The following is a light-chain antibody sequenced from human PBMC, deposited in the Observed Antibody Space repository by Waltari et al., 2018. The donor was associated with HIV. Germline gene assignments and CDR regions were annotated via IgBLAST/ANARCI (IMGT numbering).Light chain of an antibody. CDR3: MQAIELYT. CDR1: QSLLNTDVKTY. V-gene: IGKV2-29*03. CDR2: EVS. Sequence: VLTKSPVSLSVSPGQPASISCKSGQSLLNTDVKTYLDWYLQKPGHSPQPLIYEVSNRFPGVPDRFRGSGSGTDFTLQISRVETEDLGTYYCMQAIELYTFGQGTKLEIK. J-gene: IGKJ2*01.